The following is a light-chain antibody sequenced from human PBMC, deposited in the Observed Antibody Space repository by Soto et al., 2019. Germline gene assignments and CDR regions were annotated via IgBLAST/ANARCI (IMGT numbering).Light chain of an antibody. CDR2: GAS. CDR1: QTVRNN. Sequence: EIVLTQSPVTLSVSPGDRVTLSCRASQTVRNNFAWYQQRPGQAPRLLIYGASTRAPGIPARFSGSGSGTEFTPTISSLQSEDFAVYYCQQYNDWPPLTFGPWTTVDIK. J-gene: IGKJ3*01. CDR3: QQYNDWPPLT. V-gene: IGKV3D-15*01.